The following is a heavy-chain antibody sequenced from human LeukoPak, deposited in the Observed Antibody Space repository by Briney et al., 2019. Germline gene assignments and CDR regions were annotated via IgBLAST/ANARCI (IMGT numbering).Heavy chain of an antibody. Sequence: GGSLRLSCAASGFTFSSYEMNWVRQAPGKGLEWVSYISSSGSTIYYADSVKGRFTISRDNAKNSLYLQMNSLRAEDTAIYYCARVLIDSSSWCDSDYWGQGTLVTVSS. CDR1: GFTFSSYE. J-gene: IGHJ4*02. CDR2: ISSSGSTI. D-gene: IGHD6-13*01. CDR3: ARVLIDSSSWCDSDY. V-gene: IGHV3-48*03.